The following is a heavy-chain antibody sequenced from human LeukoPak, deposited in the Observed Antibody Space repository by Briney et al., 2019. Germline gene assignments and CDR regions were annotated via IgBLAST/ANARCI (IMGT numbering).Heavy chain of an antibody. V-gene: IGHV3-21*01. D-gene: IGHD3-3*01. CDR2: ISSSSSYI. Sequence: GGSLRLSCAASGFTFSSYSMNWVRQAPGKGLEWVSSISSSSSYIYYADSVKGRFTISRDNAKNSLYLQMNSLRAEDTAVYYCARATNFYYDFWSGYEYFDYWGQGTLVTVSS. CDR3: ARATNFYYDFWSGYEYFDY. J-gene: IGHJ4*02. CDR1: GFTFSSYS.